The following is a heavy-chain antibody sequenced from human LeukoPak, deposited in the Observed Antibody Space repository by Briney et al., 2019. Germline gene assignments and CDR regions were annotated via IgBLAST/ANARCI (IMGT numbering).Heavy chain of an antibody. D-gene: IGHD6-19*01. CDR2: IIPIFGTA. J-gene: IGHJ4*02. CDR1: GGTFSSYA. Sequence: SVKVSCKASGGTFSSYAISWVRQAPGQGLEWMGGIIPIFGTADYAQKFQGRVTITADESTSTAYMELSSLRSEDTAVYYCARTYRGGSGWYRPFYFDYWGQGTLVTVSS. V-gene: IGHV1-69*13. CDR3: ARTYRGGSGWYRPFYFDY.